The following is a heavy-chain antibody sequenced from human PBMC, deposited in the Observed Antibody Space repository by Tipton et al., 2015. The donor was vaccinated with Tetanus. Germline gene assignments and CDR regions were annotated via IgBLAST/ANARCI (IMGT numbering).Heavy chain of an antibody. CDR1: SASISSSDYY. V-gene: IGHV4-39*07. CDR3: ARDRGLTTGGGIGMDV. CDR2: VYYDGSA. D-gene: IGHD4-17*01. J-gene: IGHJ6*02. Sequence: TLSLTCTVSSASISSSDYYWGWIRQPPGKGLEWIGSVYYDGSAYRNPSLESRLTISVDTSKNQFSLKLSSVTAADTAVYYCARDRGLTTGGGIGMDVWGQGTTVTVSS.